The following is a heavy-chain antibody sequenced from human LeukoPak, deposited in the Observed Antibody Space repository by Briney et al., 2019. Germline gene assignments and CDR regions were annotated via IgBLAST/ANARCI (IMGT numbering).Heavy chain of an antibody. CDR2: IYPGDSDT. CDR3: ARLRQGSTGWYSWFDP. Sequence: GESLKISCKGSGYSFSNYWIGWVRQMPGKGLEWMGTIYPGDSDTTYSPSFQGQVTISADKSISTAYLQWSSLKASDTAMYYCARLRQGSTGWYSWFDPWGQGTLVTVSS. CDR1: GYSFSNYW. J-gene: IGHJ5*02. V-gene: IGHV5-51*01. D-gene: IGHD6-19*01.